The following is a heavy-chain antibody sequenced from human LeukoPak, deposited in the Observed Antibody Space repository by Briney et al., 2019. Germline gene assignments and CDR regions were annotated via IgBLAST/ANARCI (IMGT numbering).Heavy chain of an antibody. CDR3: AISLTITDFDY. CDR2: INHSGST. J-gene: IGHJ4*02. Sequence: SETQSLTCAVYGGSFSGYYWSWIRQPPGKGLEWIGEINHSGSTNYNPSLKSRVTISVDTSKNQFSLKLSSVTAADTAVYYCAISLTITDFDYWGQGTLVTVSS. D-gene: IGHD3-9*01. V-gene: IGHV4-34*01. CDR1: GGSFSGYY.